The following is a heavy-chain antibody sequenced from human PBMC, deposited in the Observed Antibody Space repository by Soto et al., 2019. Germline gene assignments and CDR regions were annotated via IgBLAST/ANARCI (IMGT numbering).Heavy chain of an antibody. Sequence: GGSLSLSCAASGFIFKNSGMSWVCLGPEQGVEWISSISGSGFKKYYAGSVKGRFTISRDNSKSTVYLELNNLSAEDTAVYHCAKNQGVELVPLATVDWFDPWGQGSVVTVSS. D-gene: IGHD3-10*01. CDR2: ISGSGFKK. J-gene: IGHJ5*02. CDR1: GFIFKNSG. CDR3: AKNQGVELVPLATVDWFDP. V-gene: IGHV3-23*01.